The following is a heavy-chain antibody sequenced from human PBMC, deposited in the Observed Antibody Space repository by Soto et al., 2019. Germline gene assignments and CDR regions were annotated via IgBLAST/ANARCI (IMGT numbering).Heavy chain of an antibody. CDR3: ARESSSPNYYYYGMDV. D-gene: IGHD6-6*01. J-gene: IGHJ6*02. CDR2: IIPLLNTP. CDR1: GGTFSSYA. Sequence: ASVKVSCKASGGTFSSYAVSWVRQAPGQGLEWMGVIIPLLNTPKYVQKFQGRVTITADASATTAYMELSSLRSEDTAVYYCARESSSPNYYYYGMDVWGQGTTVTVSS. V-gene: IGHV1-69*13.